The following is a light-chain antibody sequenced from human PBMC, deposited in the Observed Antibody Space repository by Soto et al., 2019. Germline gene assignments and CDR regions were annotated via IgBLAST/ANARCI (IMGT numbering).Light chain of an antibody. J-gene: IGKJ1*01. V-gene: IGKV4-1*01. Sequence: DIVMTQSPDSLAVSLGERATINCKSSQSVSYTSTNRSNLAWYQQKPGRPPKLLIYWASTRESGVSDRFSGSESGIDFTLTVSRLQAEDVAAYYCQLYYSTPWTFGQGTKVEIK. CDR1: QSVSYTSTNRSN. CDR2: WAS. CDR3: QLYYSTPWT.